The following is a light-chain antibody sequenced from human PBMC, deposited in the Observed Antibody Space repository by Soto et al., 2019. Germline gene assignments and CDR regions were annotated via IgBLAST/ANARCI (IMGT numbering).Light chain of an antibody. J-gene: IGKJ1*01. Sequence: DIRLTQSPSFVSAAVGERVTLTCRASQDISNSLAWYQQRPGKAPTLLIFATSNVHRGVPSRFSGSGSGTDFTLTIRSLQPEDFTTYYCQQASSFPRTFGQGTKVEIK. CDR1: QDISNS. CDR2: ATS. V-gene: IGKV1-12*01. CDR3: QQASSFPRT.